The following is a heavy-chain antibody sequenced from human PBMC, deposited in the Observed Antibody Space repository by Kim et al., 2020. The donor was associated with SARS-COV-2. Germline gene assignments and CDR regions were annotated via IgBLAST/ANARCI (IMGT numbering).Heavy chain of an antibody. J-gene: IGHJ5*02. Sequence: GGSLRLSCAASGVTFSSHVMHWVRQAPGKGLEWVALISYEGSTQRYTDSVKGRFTVSRDNSKNTLFLQMNSLRPEDTAVYYCARNLVGDTDLGPWGQGTLVTVSS. CDR2: ISYEGSTQ. CDR1: GVTFSSHV. D-gene: IGHD1-26*01. V-gene: IGHV3-30*03. CDR3: ARNLVGDTDLGP.